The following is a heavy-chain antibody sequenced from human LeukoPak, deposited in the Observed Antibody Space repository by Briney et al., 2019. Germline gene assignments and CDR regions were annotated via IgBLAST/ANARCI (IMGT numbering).Heavy chain of an antibody. V-gene: IGHV3-33*01. CDR2: IWYDGSNR. D-gene: IGHD2-8*01. Sequence: GGSLRLSCAASGFTFSSYGMHWVRQAPGKGLEWVAVIWYDGSNRYYPDSVQGRFTISRDNSKNTLYLQVNSLRAEDTAVYYCARDRCMSGWYIDLWGRGTLVTVSS. CDR3: ARDRCMSGWYIDL. J-gene: IGHJ2*01. CDR1: GFTFSSYG.